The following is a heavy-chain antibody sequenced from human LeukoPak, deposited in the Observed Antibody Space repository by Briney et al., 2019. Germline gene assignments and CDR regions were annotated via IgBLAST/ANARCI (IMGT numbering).Heavy chain of an antibody. Sequence: GGSLRLSCAASGFTFSSYGMHWVRQAPGKGLEWMAVVWSDGSNKYYADSVKGRFSISRDNSKNTFYLQVNSLRAEDTAVYYCARDGGSGSPRSYFDYWGQGTLVTVSS. CDR3: ARDGGSGSPRSYFDY. V-gene: IGHV3-33*01. CDR1: GFTFSSYG. D-gene: IGHD1-26*01. J-gene: IGHJ4*02. CDR2: VWSDGSNK.